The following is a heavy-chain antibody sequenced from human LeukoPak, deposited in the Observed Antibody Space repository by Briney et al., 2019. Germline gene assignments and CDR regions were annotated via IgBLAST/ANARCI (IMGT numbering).Heavy chain of an antibody. V-gene: IGHV1-69*04. CDR1: GGTFSSYA. CDR3: ARGEDILTGFFDY. D-gene: IGHD3-9*01. Sequence: SVKVSCKASGGTFSSYAISRVRQAPGQGLEWMGRIIPILGIANYAQKFQGRVTITADKSTSTAYMELSSLRSEDTAVYYCARGEDILTGFFDYWGQGTLVTVSS. J-gene: IGHJ4*02. CDR2: IIPILGIA.